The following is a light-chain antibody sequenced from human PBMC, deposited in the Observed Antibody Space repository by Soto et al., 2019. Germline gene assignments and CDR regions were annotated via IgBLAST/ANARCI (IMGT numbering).Light chain of an antibody. CDR1: QTISSW. CDR3: QQSNSYPWP. CDR2: EAS. J-gene: IGKJ1*01. V-gene: IGKV1-5*03. Sequence: IPGSKWPTKLTENVGARVTITCRASQTISSWVAWYQQKPGKAPKLLIYEASTLKSGVPSRFSGSGSGTEFTLTISSLQPEDFATYYCQQSNSYPWPFGQGTKV.